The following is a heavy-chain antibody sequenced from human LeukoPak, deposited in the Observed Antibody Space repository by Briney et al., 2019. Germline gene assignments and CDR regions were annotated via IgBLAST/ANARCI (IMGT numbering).Heavy chain of an antibody. CDR3: ARDAGVISYMDV. J-gene: IGHJ6*03. CDR1: RFTFSTYG. Sequence: GGSLRLSCAASRFTFSTYGMHWVRQAPGKGLEWVAVISYDGSNKYYADSVKGRFTISRDNSKNTLYLQMNSLRAEDTAVYYCARDAGVISYMDVWGKGTTVTVSS. CDR2: ISYDGSNK. D-gene: IGHD3-16*02. V-gene: IGHV3-30*19.